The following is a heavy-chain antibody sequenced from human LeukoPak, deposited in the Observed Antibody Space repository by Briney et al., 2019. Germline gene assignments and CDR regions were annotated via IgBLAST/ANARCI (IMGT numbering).Heavy chain of an antibody. CDR1: GFTFSSYA. CDR2: ISGSGGST. V-gene: IGHV3-23*01. CDR3: AKLTAGYSSPSFDY. Sequence: GGSLRLSCAASGFTFSSYAMSWVRQAPGKGLEWVSAISGSGGSTYYADSVKGRFTISRDNSKNTLYLRMNSLRAEDTAVYYCAKLTAGYSSPSFDYWGQGTLVTVSS. J-gene: IGHJ4*02. D-gene: IGHD6-13*01.